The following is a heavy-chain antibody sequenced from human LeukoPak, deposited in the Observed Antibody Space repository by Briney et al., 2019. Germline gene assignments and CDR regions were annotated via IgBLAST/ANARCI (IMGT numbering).Heavy chain of an antibody. D-gene: IGHD3-10*01. CDR2: ISGSGGTT. CDR1: GFTFSSYA. V-gene: IGHV3-23*01. Sequence: GGSLRLSCAASGFTFSSYAMRWVRQAPGKGLEWVSAISGSGGTTYYADSVKGRFTISRDNSKNTLYLQMNSLRAEDTAVYYCAKGDYGSGSYNIYYFDYWGQGTLVTVSS. CDR3: AKGDYGSGSYNIYYFDY. J-gene: IGHJ4*02.